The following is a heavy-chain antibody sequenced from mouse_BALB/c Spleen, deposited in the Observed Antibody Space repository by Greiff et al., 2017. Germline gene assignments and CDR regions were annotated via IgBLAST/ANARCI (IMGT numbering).Heavy chain of an antibody. D-gene: IGHD1-2*01. CDR2: IYPGSGNT. J-gene: IGHJ2*01. CDR1: GYTFTDYY. V-gene: IGHV1-77*01. CDR3: ARGYGYYFDY. Sequence: VQLVESGAELARPGASVKLSCKASGYTFTDYYINWVKQRPGQGLEWIGEIYPGSGNTYYNEKFKGKATLTADKSSSTAYMQLSSLTSEDSAVYFCARGYGYYFDYWGQGTTLTVSS.